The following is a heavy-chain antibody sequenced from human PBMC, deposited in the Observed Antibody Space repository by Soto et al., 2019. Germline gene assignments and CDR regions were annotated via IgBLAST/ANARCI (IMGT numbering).Heavy chain of an antibody. Sequence: QLTLKESGHPLVKPTQTLTLTCTFSGFSVNTSGVGVGWIRQPPGKALEWLSLIYWDDEKRYSPSLKSRLTITQDTSKKQVILTMTDMDPVDTATYFCARRPAYGDFHFDFWGQGTLVTVSP. CDR2: IYWDDEK. CDR3: ARRPAYGDFHFDF. CDR1: GFSVNTSGVG. J-gene: IGHJ4*02. D-gene: IGHD4-17*01. V-gene: IGHV2-5*02.